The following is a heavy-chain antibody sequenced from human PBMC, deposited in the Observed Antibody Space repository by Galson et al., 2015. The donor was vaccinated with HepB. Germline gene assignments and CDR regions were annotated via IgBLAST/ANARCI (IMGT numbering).Heavy chain of an antibody. Sequence: SVKVSCKASGGTFGSYAISWVRQAPGQGLEWMGGIIPIFGTANYAQKFQGRVTITADESTSTAYMELSSLRSEDTAVYYCAREYSSSSGFEDYYYYMDVWGKGTTVTVSS. CDR2: IIPIFGTA. V-gene: IGHV1-69*13. J-gene: IGHJ6*03. CDR1: GGTFGSYA. D-gene: IGHD6-6*01. CDR3: AREYSSSSGFEDYYYYMDV.